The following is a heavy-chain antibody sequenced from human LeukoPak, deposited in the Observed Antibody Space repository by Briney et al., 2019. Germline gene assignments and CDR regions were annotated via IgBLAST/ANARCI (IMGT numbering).Heavy chain of an antibody. V-gene: IGHV1-8*01. J-gene: IGHJ4*02. CDR1: GYTFTSYD. CDR3: ARAQAIAAAGPDFDY. D-gene: IGHD6-13*01. CDR2: LNPNSGNT. Sequence: GASVKVSCKASGYTFTSYDINWVRQATGQGLEWMGWLNPNSGNTGYAQNFQGRVTMTRNTSITTAYIELSSLRSEDTAVYYCARAQAIAAAGPDFDYWGQGTLVTVSS.